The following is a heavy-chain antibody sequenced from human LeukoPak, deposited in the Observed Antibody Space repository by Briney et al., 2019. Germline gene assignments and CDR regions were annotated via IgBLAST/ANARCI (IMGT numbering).Heavy chain of an antibody. CDR1: GGSISSGGYY. J-gene: IGHJ4*02. D-gene: IGHD6-6*01. CDR2: INHSGST. V-gene: IGHV4-39*02. CDR3: ARGGGRSSSLGY. Sequence: MTSETLSLTCTVSGGSISSGGYYWSWIRQPPGEGLEWIGEINHSGSTNYNPSLKSQVTISVDTCKNHFALKLSSVTAADVAVYYCARGGGRSSSLGYWGQGTLVTVSS.